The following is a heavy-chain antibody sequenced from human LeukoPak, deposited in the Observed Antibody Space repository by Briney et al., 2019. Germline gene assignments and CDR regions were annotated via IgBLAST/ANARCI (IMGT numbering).Heavy chain of an antibody. CDR1: GGSISSYY. D-gene: IGHD4-23*01. CDR3: ARGAVVTPYWYFDL. J-gene: IGHJ2*01. CDR2: IYTSGST. Sequence: SETLSLTCTVSGGSISSYYWSWIRQPAGKGLEWIGRIYTSGSTNYNPSLKSRVTMSVDTSKNQFSLKLSSVTAADTAVYYCARGAVVTPYWYFDLWGRGTLVTVSS. V-gene: IGHV4-4*07.